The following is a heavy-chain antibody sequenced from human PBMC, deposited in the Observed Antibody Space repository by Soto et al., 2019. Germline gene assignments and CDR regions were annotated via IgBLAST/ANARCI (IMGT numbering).Heavy chain of an antibody. Sequence: QVQLQQWGAGLLKPSETLSLTCAVYGGSFSGYYWSWIRQPPGKGLEWIGEINHSGSTNYNPSLKGRVTISVDTSKNQFSLKLSSVTAADTAVYYCARITRPNRQNYCSGGSCYSGAISRSAFDIWGQGTMVTVSS. CDR1: GGSFSGYY. CDR3: ARITRPNRQNYCSGGSCYSGAISRSAFDI. V-gene: IGHV4-34*01. CDR2: INHSGST. J-gene: IGHJ3*02. D-gene: IGHD2-15*01.